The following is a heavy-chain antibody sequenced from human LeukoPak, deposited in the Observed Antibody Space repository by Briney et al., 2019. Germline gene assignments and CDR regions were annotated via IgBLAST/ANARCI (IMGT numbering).Heavy chain of an antibody. J-gene: IGHJ3*02. CDR3: ARDGTGKGAFHI. V-gene: IGHV3-48*03. Sequence: PGGSLRLSCAASGFTFSSYEMNWVRQAPGKGLEWVSYISSSGSTIYYADSVKGRFTISRDNAMNSLYLQMNSLRAEDTAVYYCARDGTGKGAFHIWGQGTMVTVSS. D-gene: IGHD1-1*01. CDR2: ISSSGSTI. CDR1: GFTFSSYE.